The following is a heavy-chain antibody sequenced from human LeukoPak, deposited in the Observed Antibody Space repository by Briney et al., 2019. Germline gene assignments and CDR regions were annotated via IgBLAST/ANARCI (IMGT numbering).Heavy chain of an antibody. J-gene: IGHJ4*02. CDR1: GFNFLGYN. V-gene: IGHV3-7*01. CDR3: VPEYWSRFDY. D-gene: IGHD2-15*01. Sequence: GGSLRLSCITSGFNFLGYNMAWVRQAPGKGLEWLATVTRDGSGTEYIHSVRGRVTISRDNAKNSVYLQMNRLRAEDTAVYFCVPEYWSRFDYWGQGLLLTVSS. CDR2: VTRDGSGT.